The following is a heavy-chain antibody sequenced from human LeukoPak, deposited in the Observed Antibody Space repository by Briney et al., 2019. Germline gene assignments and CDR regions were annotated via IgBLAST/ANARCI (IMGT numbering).Heavy chain of an antibody. CDR3: ASSRYYYGSGSRIGYYYYGMDV. V-gene: IGHV4-34*01. CDR2: INHSGST. Sequence: SETLSLTCAVYGGSFSGYYWSWTRQPPGKGLEWIGEINHSGSTNYNPSLKSRVTISVDTSKNQFSLKLSSVTAADTAVYYCASSRYYYGSGSRIGYYYYGMDVWGQGTTVTVSS. J-gene: IGHJ6*02. CDR1: GGSFSGYY. D-gene: IGHD3-10*01.